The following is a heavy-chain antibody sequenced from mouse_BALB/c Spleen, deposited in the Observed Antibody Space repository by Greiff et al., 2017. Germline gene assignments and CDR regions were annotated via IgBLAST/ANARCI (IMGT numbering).Heavy chain of an antibody. CDR2: ISYSGST. Sequence: EVKLLESGPSLVKPSQTLSLTCSVTGDSITSGYWNWIRKFPGNKLEYMGYISYSGSTYYNPSLKSRISITRDTSKNQYYLQLNSVTTEDTATYYCAIGYGSSRWYFDVWGAGTTVTVSS. V-gene: IGHV3-8*02. D-gene: IGHD1-1*01. J-gene: IGHJ1*01. CDR3: AIGYGSSRWYFDV. CDR1: GDSITSGY.